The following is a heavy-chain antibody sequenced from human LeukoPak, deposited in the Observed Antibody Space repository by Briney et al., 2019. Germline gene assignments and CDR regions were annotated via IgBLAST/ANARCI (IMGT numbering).Heavy chain of an antibody. J-gene: IGHJ4*02. D-gene: IGHD3-10*01. Sequence: SETLSLTCTVSGGSISSGSYYWSWIRQPAGKGLEWIGRIYTSGSANYNPSLKSRVTISVDTSKNRFSLKLSSVTAADTAVYYCARASWFGESTTDYWGQGTLVTVSS. CDR3: ARASWFGESTTDY. CDR1: GGSISSGSYY. V-gene: IGHV4-61*02. CDR2: IYTSGSA.